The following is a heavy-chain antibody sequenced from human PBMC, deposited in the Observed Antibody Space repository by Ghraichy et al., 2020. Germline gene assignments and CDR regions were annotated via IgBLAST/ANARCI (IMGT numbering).Heavy chain of an antibody. CDR3: ARDNVGSGWYNWFDP. D-gene: IGHD6-19*01. CDR2: INHSGST. Sequence: SETLSLTCAVYGGSFSGYYWSWIRQPPGKGLEWIGEINHSGSTNYNPSLKSRVTISVDTSKNQFSLKLSSVTAADTAVYYCARDNVGSGWYNWFDPWGQGTLVTVSS. CDR1: GGSFSGYY. V-gene: IGHV4-34*01. J-gene: IGHJ5*02.